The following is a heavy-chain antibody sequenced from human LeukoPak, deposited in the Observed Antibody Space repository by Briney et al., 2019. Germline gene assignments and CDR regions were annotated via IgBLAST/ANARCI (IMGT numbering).Heavy chain of an antibody. CDR2: ISYDGSNK. J-gene: IGHJ4*02. CDR3: AKSGGTTGTSLFDY. CDR1: GSTFSSYG. Sequence: GGSLRLSCAASGSTFSSYGMHWVRQAPGKGLEWVAVISYDGSNKYYADSVKGRFTISRDNSKNTLNLQMNSLRAEDTAVYYCAKSGGTTGTSLFDYWGQGTLVTVSS. V-gene: IGHV3-30*18. D-gene: IGHD1-1*01.